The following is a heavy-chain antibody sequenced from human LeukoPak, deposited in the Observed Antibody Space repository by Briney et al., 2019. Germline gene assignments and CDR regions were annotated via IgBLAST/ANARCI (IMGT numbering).Heavy chain of an antibody. Sequence: SETLSLTCTVSGCSLTNYYWSWIRQPPGKGLDWVGHIYYSGSTNYNPSLKSRLTISLHTSKNQFSLKVISVTAADTAVYYCARVAKHFRGGLSFYYMDVWGKGTTVTISS. V-gene: IGHV4-59*01. CDR1: GCSLTNYY. D-gene: IGHD3-10*01. CDR3: ARVAKHFRGGLSFYYMDV. CDR2: IYYSGST. J-gene: IGHJ6*03.